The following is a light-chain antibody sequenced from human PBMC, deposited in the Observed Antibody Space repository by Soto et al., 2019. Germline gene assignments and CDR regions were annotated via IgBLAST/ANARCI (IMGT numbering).Light chain of an antibody. Sequence: GGRVTITCRVSHGFSSCLKCSRQNSGKLPDLLIYSASNLQSGVPSRFSGSGSGTDFTLTISSLPPEDAAPYYGQRTYNAPPRTFGQGSKVESK. CDR3: QRTYNAPPRT. J-gene: IGKJ1*01. V-gene: IGKV1-27*01. CDR2: SAS. CDR1: HGFSSC.